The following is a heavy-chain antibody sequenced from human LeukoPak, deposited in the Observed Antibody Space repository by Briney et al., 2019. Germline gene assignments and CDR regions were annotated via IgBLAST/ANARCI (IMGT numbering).Heavy chain of an antibody. V-gene: IGHV1-2*02. CDR3: ARDRARLYCSNTSCYAGFDY. J-gene: IGHJ4*02. CDR1: GYTFTGYY. Sequence: ASVKVSCKASGYTFTGYYMHWVRQAPGQGLEWMGWINPNSGGTNYAQKFQGRVTMTRDTSISTAYMELSRLRSDDTAVYYCARDRARLYCSNTSCYAGFDYWGQGTLVTVSS. D-gene: IGHD2-2*01. CDR2: INPNSGGT.